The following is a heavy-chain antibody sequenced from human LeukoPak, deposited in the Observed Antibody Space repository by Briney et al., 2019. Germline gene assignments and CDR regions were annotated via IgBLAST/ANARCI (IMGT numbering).Heavy chain of an antibody. V-gene: IGHV4-31*03. CDR2: IYYSGST. CDR3: ARVPLPAAYNWVDP. Sequence: SQTLSLTCTVSGGSISSGGYYWSWIRQHPGKGLEWIGYIYYSGSTYYNPSLKSRVTISVDTSKNQFSLKLSSVTAADTAVYYCARVPLPAAYNWVDPWGQGTLVTVSS. J-gene: IGHJ5*02. D-gene: IGHD2-2*01. CDR1: GGSISSGGYY.